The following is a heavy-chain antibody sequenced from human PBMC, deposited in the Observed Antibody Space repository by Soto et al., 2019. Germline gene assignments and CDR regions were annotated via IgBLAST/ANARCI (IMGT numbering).Heavy chain of an antibody. J-gene: IGHJ4*02. V-gene: IGHV3-48*03. CDR3: ARSPFLECN. D-gene: IGHD3-3*02. CDR1: GCPFSSYE. CDR2: IGFSGSTK. Sequence: GGSLSLSGEASGCPFSSYEMNWVRQAPGKGLEWVSYIGFSGSTKYYADSVKGRFTISRDNAKNSLFLQMNSLRVEDTAVYYCARSPFLECNWAQGTQVTVSS.